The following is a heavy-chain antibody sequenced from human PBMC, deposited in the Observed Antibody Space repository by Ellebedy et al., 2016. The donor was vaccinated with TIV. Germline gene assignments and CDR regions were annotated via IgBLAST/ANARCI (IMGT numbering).Heavy chain of an antibody. V-gene: IGHV3-11*06. CDR1: GFTFSDYY. Sequence: GESLKISCAASGFTFSDYYMSWIRQAPGKGLEWVSYISSSSSYTNYADSVKGRFTISSDNAQNSLYLQMNSLRAEDTAVYYCAREYYYGMDVWGQGTTVTVSS. CDR3: AREYYYGMDV. J-gene: IGHJ6*02. CDR2: ISSSSSYT.